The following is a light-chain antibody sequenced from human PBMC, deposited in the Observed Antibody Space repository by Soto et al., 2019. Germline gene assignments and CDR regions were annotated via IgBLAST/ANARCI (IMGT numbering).Light chain of an antibody. J-gene: IGLJ2*01. V-gene: IGLV2-14*03. Sequence: QSVLTQPASVSGSPGQSITISCTGTSSDVGGYNYVSWYQQHPGKAPQLIIYDVTNRPSGVSNRFSGSKSGNTASLTVSGLQAEDEADYYCSSYTSSSTYVVFGGGTKFTVL. CDR3: SSYTSSSTYVV. CDR1: SSDVGGYNY. CDR2: DVT.